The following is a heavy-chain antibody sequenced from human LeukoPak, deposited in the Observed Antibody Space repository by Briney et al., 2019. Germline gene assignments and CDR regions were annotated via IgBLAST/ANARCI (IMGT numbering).Heavy chain of an antibody. Sequence: SETLSLTCTVSGGSMRSYFWNWIRQPAGKGLEWIGRIYNSGSTKYNPSLKSRVTMSVDTSKNQFSLKLSSVTAADTAVYYCAREEGSSTSYHYYYMDVWGKGTTVTVSS. CDR1: GGSMRSYF. CDR2: IYNSGST. V-gene: IGHV4-4*07. CDR3: AREEGSSTSYHYYYMDV. D-gene: IGHD2-2*01. J-gene: IGHJ6*03.